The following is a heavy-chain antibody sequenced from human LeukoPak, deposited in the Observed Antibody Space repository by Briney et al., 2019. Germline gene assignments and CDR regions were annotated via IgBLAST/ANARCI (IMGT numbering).Heavy chain of an antibody. CDR2: IIPIFGTA. CDR3: ARDPHFYDSSGYPYFDY. V-gene: IGHV1-69*05. Sequence: ASVKVSCKASGGTFSSYAISWVRQAPGQGLEWMGGIIPIFGTANYAQKFQGRVTITTDESTSTAYMELSSLRSDDTAVYYCARDPHFYDSSGYPYFDYWGQGTLVTVSS. D-gene: IGHD3-22*01. CDR1: GGTFSSYA. J-gene: IGHJ4*02.